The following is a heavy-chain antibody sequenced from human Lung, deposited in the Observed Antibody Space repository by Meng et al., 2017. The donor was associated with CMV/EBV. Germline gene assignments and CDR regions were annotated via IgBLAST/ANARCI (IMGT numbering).Heavy chain of an antibody. J-gene: IGHJ4*02. D-gene: IGHD1-14*01. CDR2: IGTVRDT. Sequence: GGSLRLSCTASGFTFSTYDFHWVRQPTGKGLEWVSSIGTVRDTYSIGSVKGRFIISREDAKNSVYLQMNGLRDGDTGLYYCARARSPNHFDIWGQGALVTVSS. V-gene: IGHV3-13*01. CDR3: ARARSPNHFDI. CDR1: GFTFSTYD.